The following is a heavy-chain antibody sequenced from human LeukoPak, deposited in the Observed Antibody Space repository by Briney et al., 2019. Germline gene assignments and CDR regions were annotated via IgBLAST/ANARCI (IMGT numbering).Heavy chain of an antibody. CDR1: GYTFTSYA. J-gene: IGHJ5*02. CDR2: INAGNGNT. CDR3: ARDVAAPERNWFDP. V-gene: IGHV1-3*03. D-gene: IGHD6-6*01. Sequence: ASVKVSCKASGYTFTSYAMHWVRQAPGQRLEWMGWINAGNGNTKYSQEFQGRVTITRDTSASTAYMELSSLRSEDMAVYYCARDVAAPERNWFDPWGQGTLVTVSS.